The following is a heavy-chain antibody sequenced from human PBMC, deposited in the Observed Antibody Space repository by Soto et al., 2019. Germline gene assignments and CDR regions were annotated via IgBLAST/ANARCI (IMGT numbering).Heavy chain of an antibody. CDR3: ARGTLIGSSTRNWFDP. V-gene: IGHV4-4*02. J-gene: IGHJ5*02. Sequence: QVHLEESGPGLVRPSGNLSLTCTVSGVPISSYDWWTWVRQTPGKGMEWIGEIYHNGRTNYNPSLKSPVSISIDKSKYQFSLNLQSLTAADTAVYYCARGTLIGSSTRNWFDPWGQGAQVTVSS. CDR1: GVPISSYDW. D-gene: IGHD3-10*01. CDR2: IYHNGRT.